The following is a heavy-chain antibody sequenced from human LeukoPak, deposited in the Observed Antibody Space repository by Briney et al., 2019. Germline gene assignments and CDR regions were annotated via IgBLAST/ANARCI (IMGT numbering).Heavy chain of an antibody. CDR3: ARENSIAAAGMSA. V-gene: IGHV4-59*01. D-gene: IGHD6-13*01. CDR2: IYYSGST. CDR1: GGSISSYY. J-gene: IGHJ5*02. Sequence: SETLSLTCTVSGGSISSYYWSWIRQPPGKGLEWIGYIYYSGSTNYNPSLKSRVTISVDTSKNQFSLKLSSVTAADTAVYYCARENSIAAAGMSAWGQGILVTVSS.